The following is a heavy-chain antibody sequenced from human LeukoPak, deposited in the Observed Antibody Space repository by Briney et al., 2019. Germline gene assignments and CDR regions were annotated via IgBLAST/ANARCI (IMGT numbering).Heavy chain of an antibody. J-gene: IGHJ6*02. CDR3: ARGFYYTGMDV. Sequence: SETLSLTCTVSGGSVSSGSYYWSWIRQPPGRGLEWIGYIYYSGSTNYNPSLKSRVTISVDTSKNQFSLQLNSVTPEDTAVYYCARGFYYTGMDVWGQGTTVTVSS. D-gene: IGHD3-10*01. CDR1: GGSVSSGSYY. CDR2: IYYSGST. V-gene: IGHV4-61*01.